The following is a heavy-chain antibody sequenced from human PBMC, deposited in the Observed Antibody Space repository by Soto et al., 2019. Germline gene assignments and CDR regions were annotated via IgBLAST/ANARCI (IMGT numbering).Heavy chain of an antibody. D-gene: IGHD4-17*01. Sequence: QDQLVQSGAEVKKPGSSVKVSCKASGGTFSSHTFSWVRQAPGQGREWMGRIIPALGTATYAQKLQGRVTITADESATTVYMALNSLISEDTAVYYCARPDFGDYWYFDLWGRGTLVTVSS. CDR2: IIPALGTA. CDR1: GGTFSSHT. V-gene: IGHV1-69*08. CDR3: ARPDFGDYWYFDL. J-gene: IGHJ2*01.